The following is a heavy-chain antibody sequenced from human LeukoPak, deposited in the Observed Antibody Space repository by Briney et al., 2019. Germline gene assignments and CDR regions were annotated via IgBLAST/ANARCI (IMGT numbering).Heavy chain of an antibody. J-gene: IGHJ5*02. CDR1: GYSISRAYY. CDR3: ARGGLGQGGNWFGP. CDR2: IYHSGTT. Sequence: SETLSLTCAVSGYSISRAYYWGWIRQPPGKGLEWIGSIYHSGTTYYSPSLKSRVTISVDTSKNQFSLKLSSVTAADTALYYCARGGLGQGGNWFGPWGQGNPGPVSS. D-gene: IGHD3/OR15-3a*01. V-gene: IGHV4-38-2*01.